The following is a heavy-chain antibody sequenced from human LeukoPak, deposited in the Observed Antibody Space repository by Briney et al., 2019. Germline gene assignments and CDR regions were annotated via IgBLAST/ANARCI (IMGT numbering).Heavy chain of an antibody. Sequence: PGGSLRLSCAASGFTFDDYAMHWVRQAPGKGLEWVSGISWNSGSIGYADSVKGRFSMSRDNGKNSLYLQMNSLRGEDTAIYFCAKGHTNLDPAGDQGALVIVSS. CDR1: GFTFDDYA. CDR3: AKGHTNLDPA. V-gene: IGHV3-9*01. D-gene: IGHD1-1*01. CDR2: ISWNSGSI. J-gene: IGHJ4*02.